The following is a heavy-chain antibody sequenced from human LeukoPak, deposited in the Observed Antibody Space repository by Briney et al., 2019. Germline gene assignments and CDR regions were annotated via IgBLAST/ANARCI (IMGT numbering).Heavy chain of an antibody. CDR2: ISGSGGST. J-gene: IGHJ4*02. CDR1: GFTFSSYA. D-gene: IGHD4-17*01. V-gene: IGHV3-23*01. CDR3: AKGDYELYYFDY. Sequence: GGSLRLSCAASGFTFSSYAMSWVRQAPGKGLEWVSAISGSGGSTYYADSVKGRFTISRDNSKNTLYLQMNNLRAEDTAVYYCAKGDYELYYFDYWGQGTLVTVSS.